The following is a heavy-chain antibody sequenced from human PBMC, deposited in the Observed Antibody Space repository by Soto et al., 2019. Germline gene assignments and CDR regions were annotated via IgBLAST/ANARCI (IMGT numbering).Heavy chain of an antibody. CDR1: GCPFTGYY. J-gene: IGHJ6*02. CDR2: INPNSGGT. Sequence: XSVKVSCNASGCPFTGYYMHWVRQAPGQGLEWMGWINPNSGGTNYAQKFQGRVTMTRDTSISTAYMELSRLRSDDTAVYYCARRDYDILTGTPYGMDVWGQGTTVTVSS. CDR3: ARRDYDILTGTPYGMDV. V-gene: IGHV1-2*02. D-gene: IGHD3-9*01.